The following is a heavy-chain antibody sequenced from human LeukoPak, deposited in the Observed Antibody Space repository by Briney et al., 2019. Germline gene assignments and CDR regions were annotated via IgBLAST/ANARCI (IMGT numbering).Heavy chain of an antibody. CDR3: AKDRGGQLWLGSDY. V-gene: IGHV3-7*03. D-gene: IGHD5-18*01. CDR1: GFTFSSYW. J-gene: IGHJ4*02. CDR2: IKQDGSEK. Sequence: PGGSLRLSFSASGFTFSSYWMSWVRKAPGKGLEWVANIKQDGSEKYYVDSVKGRFTISRDNAKNSLYLQMNSLRAEDTAVYYCAKDRGGQLWLGSDYWGQGTLVTVSS.